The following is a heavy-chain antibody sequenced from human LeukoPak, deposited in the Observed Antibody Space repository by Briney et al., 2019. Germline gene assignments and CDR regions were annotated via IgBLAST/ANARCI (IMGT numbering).Heavy chain of an antibody. V-gene: IGHV4-59*01. CDR1: GGSISSYY. J-gene: IGHJ6*02. CDR3: ASAGRRYYYGMDV. Sequence: PSETLSLTCTVSGGSISSYYWSWIRQPPGKGLEWIGYIYYSGSTNYNPSLKSRVTISVDTSKNQFSLKLSSVTAADTAVYYCASAGRRYYYGMDVWGQGTTVTVSS. CDR2: IYYSGST.